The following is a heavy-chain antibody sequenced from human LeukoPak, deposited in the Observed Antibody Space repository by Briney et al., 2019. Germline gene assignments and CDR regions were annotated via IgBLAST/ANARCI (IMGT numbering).Heavy chain of an antibody. D-gene: IGHD5-18*01. CDR1: GGSISSSSYY. Sequence: SETLSLTCTVSGGSISSSSYYWGWIRQPPGKGLEWIGSIYYSGSTYYNPSLKSRVTMSVDTSKNQFSLKLSSVTAADTAVYYCAREDTAMVTYWGQGTLVTVSS. J-gene: IGHJ4*02. CDR3: AREDTAMVTY. V-gene: IGHV4-39*07. CDR2: IYYSGST.